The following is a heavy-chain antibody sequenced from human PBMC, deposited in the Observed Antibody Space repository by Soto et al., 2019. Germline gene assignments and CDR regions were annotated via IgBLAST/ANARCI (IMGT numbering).Heavy chain of an antibody. J-gene: IGHJ4*02. CDR1: VFTFSSYS. CDR2: TSSTGGTT. Sequence: GGSLRLSCATSVFTFSSYSMHWFRQSPGKGLEWVAVTSSTGGTTFYADSVKGRFTISRDNSKSTLYLQMNSLRAEDTALYYCAREVVTTQWYFDNWGQGILVTVSS. V-gene: IGHV3-30-3*01. D-gene: IGHD1-1*01. CDR3: AREVVTTQWYFDN.